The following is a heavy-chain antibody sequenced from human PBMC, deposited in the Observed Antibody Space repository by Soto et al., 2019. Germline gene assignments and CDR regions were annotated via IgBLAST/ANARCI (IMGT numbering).Heavy chain of an antibody. CDR3: AGGGGLRFWELSPYYYYGMGV. V-gene: IGHV1-69*12. CDR1: GGTFSSYA. CDR2: IIPIFGTA. J-gene: IGHJ6*02. Sequence: QVQLVQSGAEVKKPGSSVKVSCKASGGTFSSYAISWVRQAPGQGLEWMGGIIPIFGTANYAKKFQGRVTITADESTSTAYMELSSLRSEDTAVYYCAGGGGLRFWELSPYYYYGMGVWGQGTTVTVSS. D-gene: IGHD3-3*01.